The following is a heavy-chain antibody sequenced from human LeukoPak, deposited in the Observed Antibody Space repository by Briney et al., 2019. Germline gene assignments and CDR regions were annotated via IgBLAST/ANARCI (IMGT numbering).Heavy chain of an antibody. D-gene: IGHD1-26*01. J-gene: IGHJ4*02. V-gene: IGHV1-2*02. CDR3: ARDPGSSGSHPLDY. CDR1: GYTFTGYY. CDR2: INPNSGGT. Sequence: ASVKVSCKASGYTFTGYYMHWVRQAPGQGLEWMGWINPNSGGTNYAQKFQGRVTMTRDTSISTAYMELSRLRSEDTAVYYCARDPGSSGSHPLDYWGQGTLVTVSS.